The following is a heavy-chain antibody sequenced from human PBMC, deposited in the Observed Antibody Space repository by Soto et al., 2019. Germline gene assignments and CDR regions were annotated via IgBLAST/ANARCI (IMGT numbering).Heavy chain of an antibody. D-gene: IGHD6-19*01. CDR1: GDIVSSNSAA. Sequence: LSLTCDISGDIVSSNSAAWNWNRQSPSRGLEWLGRTYYMSKWYNDYAVSVKSRITINPDTSKNQFSLQLNSVTPEDTAVYYCARDRGLAVAGTGGGWFGPSGQGTLVTVSS. CDR3: ARDRGLAVAGTGGGWFGP. CDR2: TYYMSKWYN. J-gene: IGHJ5*02. V-gene: IGHV6-1*01.